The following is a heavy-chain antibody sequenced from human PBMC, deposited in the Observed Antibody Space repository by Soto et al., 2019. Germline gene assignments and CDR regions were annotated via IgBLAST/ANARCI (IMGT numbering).Heavy chain of an antibody. D-gene: IGHD6-6*01. CDR3: ARGKYPMRSSYYYYGMDV. V-gene: IGHV1-2*04. J-gene: IGHJ6*02. CDR1: GYTFTGYY. Sequence: QVQLVQSGAEVKKPGASVKVSCKASGYTFTGYYMHWVRQAPGQGLEWMGWINPNSGGTNYAQKFQGWVTMTRDTSISTAYMELSRLRSDDTAVYYCARGKYPMRSSYYYYGMDVWCQGTTVTVSS. CDR2: INPNSGGT.